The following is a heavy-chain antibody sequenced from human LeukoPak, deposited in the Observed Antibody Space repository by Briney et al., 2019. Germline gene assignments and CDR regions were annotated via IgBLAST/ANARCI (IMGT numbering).Heavy chain of an antibody. D-gene: IGHD2-2*01. V-gene: IGHV1-69*05. CDR1: GGTFSSYA. CDR2: IIPIFGTA. Sequence: SVKVSCKASGGTFSSYAISWVRQAPGQGLEWMGGIIPIFGTANYAQKFQGRVTITTDESTSTAYMELSSLRSEDTAVYYCARGSTPNPYCSSTSCRPPSYYYYYMDVWGKGTTVTVSS. CDR3: ARGSTPNPYCSSTSCRPPSYYYYYMDV. J-gene: IGHJ6*03.